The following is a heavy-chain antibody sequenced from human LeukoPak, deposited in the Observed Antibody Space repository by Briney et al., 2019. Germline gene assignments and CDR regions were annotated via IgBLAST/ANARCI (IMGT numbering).Heavy chain of an antibody. D-gene: IGHD4-17*01. CDR2: IYYSGST. CDR3: ARVSGVYGDTYYFDY. V-gene: IGHV4-61*01. CDR1: GGSVSSGSHY. Sequence: KPSETLSLTCTVSGGSVSSGSHYWSWIRQPPGKGLEWIGYIYYSGSTNYNPSLKSRVTISVDTSKNQFSLKLSSVTAADTAVYYCARVSGVYGDTYYFDYWGQGTLVTVSS. J-gene: IGHJ4*02.